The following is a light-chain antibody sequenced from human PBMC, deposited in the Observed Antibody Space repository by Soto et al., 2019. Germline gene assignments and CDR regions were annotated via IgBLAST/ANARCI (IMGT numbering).Light chain of an antibody. V-gene: IGKV3-20*01. CDR2: ATS. CDR3: QQYFASSWT. J-gene: IGKJ1*01. Sequence: EIVLTQSPATLSSSPGERATLSCRASQSIDTRYFAWYQHKPGQAPRLLIYATSSRATGIPDRFGGSGSGTDFTLTINRLEPEDFAVYYCQQYFASSWTFGQGTKVDIK. CDR1: QSIDTRY.